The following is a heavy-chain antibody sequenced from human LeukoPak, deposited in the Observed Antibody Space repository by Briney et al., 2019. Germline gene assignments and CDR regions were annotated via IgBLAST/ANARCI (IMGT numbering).Heavy chain of an antibody. V-gene: IGHV3-21*01. J-gene: IGHJ4*02. Sequence: GGSLRLSCAASGFTLSDYYMNWVRQAPGKGLEWVSSISSSSSYIYYADSVKGRFTISRDNAKNSLYLQMNSLRAEDTAVYYCARDPEWYYYGSGPFDYWGQGTLVTVSS. CDR1: GFTLSDYY. D-gene: IGHD3-10*01. CDR2: ISSSSSYI. CDR3: ARDPEWYYYGSGPFDY.